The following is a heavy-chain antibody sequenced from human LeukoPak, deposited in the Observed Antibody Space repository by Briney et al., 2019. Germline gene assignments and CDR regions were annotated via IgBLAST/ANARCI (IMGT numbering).Heavy chain of an antibody. D-gene: IGHD3-16*01. CDR3: TRDNPFGAY. J-gene: IGHJ4*02. CDR2: IKQDASEK. Sequence: PGGSLRLSCAASGFTFSSYWMTWVRQAPGKGPEWVANIKQDASEKYYVDSVKGRFTISRDNAKNSLYLQMNSLRAEDTAVYYCTRDNPFGAYWGQGTLVTVSS. V-gene: IGHV3-7*03. CDR1: GFTFSSYW.